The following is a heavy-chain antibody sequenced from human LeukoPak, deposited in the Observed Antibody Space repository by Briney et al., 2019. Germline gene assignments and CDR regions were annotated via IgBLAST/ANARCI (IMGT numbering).Heavy chain of an antibody. V-gene: IGHV4-38-2*02. Sequence: SETLSLTCTVSGYSISSGYYWGWIRQPPGKGLEWIGSIYHSGSTYYNPSLKSRVTISVDTSKNQFSLKLSSVTAADTAVYYCARGRGMVAATYADYWGQGTLVTVSS. J-gene: IGHJ4*02. D-gene: IGHD2-15*01. CDR3: ARGRGMVAATYADY. CDR2: IYHSGST. CDR1: GYSISSGYY.